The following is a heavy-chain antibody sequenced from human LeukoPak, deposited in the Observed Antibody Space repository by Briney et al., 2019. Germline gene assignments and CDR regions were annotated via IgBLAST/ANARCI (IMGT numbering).Heavy chain of an antibody. Sequence: GGSLRLSCAASGFTFSSYGMSWVRQAPGKGLEWVSAISGSGGSTYYADSVKGRFTISRDNSKNTLYLQMNSPRAEDTAVYYCAKDYWYYYDSSGHHSGAFDIWGQGTMVTVSS. CDR1: GFTFSSYG. CDR3: AKDYWYYYDSSGHHSGAFDI. CDR2: ISGSGGST. D-gene: IGHD3-22*01. V-gene: IGHV3-23*01. J-gene: IGHJ3*02.